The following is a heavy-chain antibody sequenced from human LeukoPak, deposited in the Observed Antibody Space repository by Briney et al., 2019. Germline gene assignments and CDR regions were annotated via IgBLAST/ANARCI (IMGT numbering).Heavy chain of an antibody. Sequence: ASVKVSCKASGYTFTGYYMHWVRQAPGQGLEWMGRINPNSGGTNYAQNFQGRVTMTRDTSISTAYMELSRLRSDDTAVYYCARTYLPYYFDYWGQGTLVTVSS. V-gene: IGHV1-2*06. D-gene: IGHD2-2*02. CDR2: INPNSGGT. CDR3: ARTYLPYYFDY. J-gene: IGHJ4*02. CDR1: GYTFTGYY.